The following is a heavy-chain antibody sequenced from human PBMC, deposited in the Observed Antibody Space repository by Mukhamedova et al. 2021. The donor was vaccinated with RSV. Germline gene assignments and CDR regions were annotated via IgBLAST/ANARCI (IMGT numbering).Heavy chain of an antibody. Sequence: GKGLEWVSYISSSGSTIYYADSVKGRFTISRDNAKNSLYLQMNSLRAEDTAVYYCARAHDYGDYVSYYYYYGMDVWGQGTTVNVSS. CDR3: ARAHDYGDYVSYYYYYGMDV. J-gene: IGHJ6*02. D-gene: IGHD4-17*01. V-gene: IGHV3-48*03. CDR2: ISSSGSTI.